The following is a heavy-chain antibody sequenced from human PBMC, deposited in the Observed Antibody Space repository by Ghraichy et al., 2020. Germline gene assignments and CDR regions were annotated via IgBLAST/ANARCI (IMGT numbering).Heavy chain of an antibody. D-gene: IGHD4-17*01. CDR1: GGSISSSSYY. V-gene: IGHV4-39*01. J-gene: IGHJ4*02. CDR2: IYYSGST. Sequence: SETLSLTCTVSGGSISSSSYYWGWIRQPPGKGLEWIGSIYYSGSTYYNPSLKSRVTISVDTSKNQFSLKLSSVTAADTAVYYCASPYYGDYGGYVDYWGQGTLVTVSS. CDR3: ASPYYGDYGGYVDY.